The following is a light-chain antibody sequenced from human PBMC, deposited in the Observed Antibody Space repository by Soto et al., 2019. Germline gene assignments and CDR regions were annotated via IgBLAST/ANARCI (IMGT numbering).Light chain of an antibody. CDR1: QDIAIY. J-gene: IGKJ1*01. CDR2: DAS. Sequence: AIQLTQSPSSLSASVGDRVTITCRASQDIAIYLAWYQQKPGEAPKLLIYDASSLESGVPSRFSGSGSGTEFTLTISSLQPDDFATYYCQQYNSYSPFGQGTKVDIK. V-gene: IGKV1-13*02. CDR3: QQYNSYSP.